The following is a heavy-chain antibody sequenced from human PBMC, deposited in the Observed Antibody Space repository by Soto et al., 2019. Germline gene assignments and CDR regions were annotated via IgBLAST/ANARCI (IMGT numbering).Heavy chain of an antibody. CDR2: IAVGSGNT. CDR1: GIPLISSA. CDR3: AAYIGWTRGQNWFDP. D-gene: IGHD6-19*01. Sequence: SVKVSCAASGIPLISSALQWVRQARGQRLEWIGWIAVGSGNTNHAQKFQERVTIGRDMSTSTAYMELSSLRSEDTAVYYCAAYIGWTRGQNWFDPWGQGTLVTVSS. V-gene: IGHV1-58*01. J-gene: IGHJ5*02.